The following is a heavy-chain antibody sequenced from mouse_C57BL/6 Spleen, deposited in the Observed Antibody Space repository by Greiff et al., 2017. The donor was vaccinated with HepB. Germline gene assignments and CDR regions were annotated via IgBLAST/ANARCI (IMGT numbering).Heavy chain of an antibody. CDR2: INPNNGGT. CDR3: ARNITTVVTRGAMDY. J-gene: IGHJ4*01. D-gene: IGHD1-1*01. Sequence: EVQLQQSGPELVKPGASVKMSCKASGYTFTDYNMHWVKQSHGKSLEWIGYINPNNGGTSYNQKFKGKATLTVNKSSSTAYMELRSLTSEESAVYYCARNITTVVTRGAMDYWGQGTSVTVSS. V-gene: IGHV1-22*01. CDR1: GYTFTDYN.